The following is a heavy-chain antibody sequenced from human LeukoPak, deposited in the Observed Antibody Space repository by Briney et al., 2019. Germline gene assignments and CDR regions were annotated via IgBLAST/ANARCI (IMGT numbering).Heavy chain of an antibody. D-gene: IGHD2-2*01. Sequence: SETLSLTCTVSGDSISNRDYYWGWIRQPPGKGLEWIGNIYYSGITYYNPSLKSRVTISVDTSKNQFSLKLSSVTAADTAVYYCARHRPNADIVVVPAANNWFDPWGQGTLVTVSS. V-gene: IGHV4-39*01. J-gene: IGHJ5*02. CDR1: GDSISNRDYY. CDR3: ARHRPNADIVVVPAANNWFDP. CDR2: IYYSGIT.